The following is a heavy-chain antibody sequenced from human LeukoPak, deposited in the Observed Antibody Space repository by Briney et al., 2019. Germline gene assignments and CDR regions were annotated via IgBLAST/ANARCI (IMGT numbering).Heavy chain of an antibody. CDR2: IDWDDDK. CDR3: ARTGVRATPYFDY. V-gene: IGHV2-70*11. D-gene: IGHD5-24*01. CDR1: GFSLSPSAMC. Sequence: SGPTLMNPTQTLTLTCTFSGFSLSPSAMCVSWIRQPPGKALEWLTRIDWDDDKYYSTSLKTRLTISKETSKTQVVLTMTNMDRVDTATYYCARTGVRATPYFDYWGQGTLVTVSS. J-gene: IGHJ4*02.